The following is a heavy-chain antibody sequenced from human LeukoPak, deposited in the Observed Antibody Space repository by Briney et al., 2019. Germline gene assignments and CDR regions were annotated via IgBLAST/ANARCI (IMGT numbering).Heavy chain of an antibody. CDR2: ITSSSSYI. Sequence: PGGSLRLSCAASGVTFSSYSMNWVRQAPGKGLEWVSSITSSSSYIYYADSVKGRFTISRDNAKNTLYLQMNSLRTEDTAVYYCAKLLSYADRDYWGQGTLVTVSS. CDR3: AKLLSYADRDY. CDR1: GVTFSSYS. V-gene: IGHV3-21*01. J-gene: IGHJ4*02. D-gene: IGHD4-17*01.